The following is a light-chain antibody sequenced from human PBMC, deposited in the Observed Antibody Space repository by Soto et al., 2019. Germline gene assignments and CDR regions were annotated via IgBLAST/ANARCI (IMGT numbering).Light chain of an antibody. V-gene: IGKV1-33*01. CDR3: QQYDNLPVFA. CDR2: DAS. CDR1: QDIRNY. Sequence: DIQMTQSPSSLSASVGDRVTITCQASQDIRNYLNWYQQKPWKAPKLLIYDASNLETGVPSRFSGSGSGTDFTVTISSLQPEDVATYYCQQYDNLPVFAFGPGTKVEIK. J-gene: IGKJ3*01.